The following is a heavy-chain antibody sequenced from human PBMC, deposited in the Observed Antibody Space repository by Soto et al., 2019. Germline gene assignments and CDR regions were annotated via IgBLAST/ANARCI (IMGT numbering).Heavy chain of an antibody. CDR3: ARVPSPVDRDLMVNHRDY. CDR1: GGTFSSYA. D-gene: IGHD2-8*01. J-gene: IGHJ4*02. CDR2: IIPIFGTA. Sequence: ASVKFSCKSSGGTFSSYAISWVRQAPRQGLEWMGGIIPIFGTANYAQKFQGRVTITADKSTSTAYMELSSLRSEDTAVYYCARVPSPVDRDLMVNHRDYLGRGTRGTV. V-gene: IGHV1-69*06.